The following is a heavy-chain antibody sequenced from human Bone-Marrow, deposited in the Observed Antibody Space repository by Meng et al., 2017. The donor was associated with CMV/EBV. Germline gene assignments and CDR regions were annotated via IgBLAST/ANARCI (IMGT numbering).Heavy chain of an antibody. CDR1: GFTFSSYG. V-gene: IGHV3-30*02. CDR3: AKDLSIGDPLAWLLFYYYGMDV. D-gene: IGHD3-3*01. CDR2: IRYDGSNK. J-gene: IGHJ6*02. Sequence: GESLKISCAASGFTFSSYGMRWVRQAPGKGLEWVAFIRYDGSNKYYADSVKGRFTISRDNSKNTLYLQMNSLRAEDTAVYYCAKDLSIGDPLAWLLFYYYGMDVWGQGTTVTCSS.